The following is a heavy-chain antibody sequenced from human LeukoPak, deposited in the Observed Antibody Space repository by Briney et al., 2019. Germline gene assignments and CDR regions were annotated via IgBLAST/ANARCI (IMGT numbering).Heavy chain of an antibody. Sequence: SETLSLTCNVSGDSINSHYWSWIRQPPGKGLEWIGYVYNSRSTNYNPSLKSRVTISEDKSKNQPSLRLTSVTAADTAVYYCARGGSSGPYNWFDPWGKGIRVTVSS. D-gene: IGHD6-19*01. CDR1: GDSINSHY. CDR2: VYNSRST. V-gene: IGHV4-59*11. CDR3: ARGGSSGPYNWFDP. J-gene: IGHJ5*02.